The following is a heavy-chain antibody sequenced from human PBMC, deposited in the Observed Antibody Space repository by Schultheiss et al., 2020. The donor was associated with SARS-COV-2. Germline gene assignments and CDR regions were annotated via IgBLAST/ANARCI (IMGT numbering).Heavy chain of an antibody. V-gene: IGHV4-59*12. CDR1: VGSISSYY. J-gene: IGHJ6*02. CDR3: ARGRYYYYYGMDV. CDR2: IYYSGST. Sequence: SETLSLTCTVSVGSISSYYWSWIRQPPGKGLEWIGYIYYSGSTNYNPSLKSRVTISVDTSKNQFSLKLSSVTAADTAVYYCARGRYYYYYGMDVWGQGTTVTVSS.